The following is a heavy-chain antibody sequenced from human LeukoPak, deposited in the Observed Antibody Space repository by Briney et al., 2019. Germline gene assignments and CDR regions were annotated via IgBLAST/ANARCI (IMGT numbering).Heavy chain of an antibody. CDR3: ARVPYDFWSGYYTGMVTFDI. CDR1: GYTFTGYY. CDR2: INPNSGGT. J-gene: IGHJ3*02. V-gene: IGHV1-2*06. Sequence: ASVKVSCKASGYTFTGYYMHWVRQAPGRGLEWMGRINPNSGGTNYAQKFQGRVTMTRDTSISTAYMELSRLRSDDTAVYYCARVPYDFWSGYYTGMVTFDIWGQGTMVTVSS. D-gene: IGHD3-3*01.